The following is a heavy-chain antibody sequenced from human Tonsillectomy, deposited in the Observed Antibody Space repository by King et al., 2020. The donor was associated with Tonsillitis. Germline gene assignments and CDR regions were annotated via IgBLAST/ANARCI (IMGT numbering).Heavy chain of an antibody. Sequence: VQLVESGGGLVQPGRSLRLSCAASGFTFDNYAMHWVRQAPGKGLEWVSGISWNSGSMGYADSVKGRFTISRDNAKNSLYPQMNSLRAEDSAFYYCAKDRGGSGRYFYGMDVWGQGATVTVSS. J-gene: IGHJ6*02. CDR3: AKDRGGSGRYFYGMDV. D-gene: IGHD3-10*01. CDR2: ISWNSGSM. V-gene: IGHV3-9*01. CDR1: GFTFDNYA.